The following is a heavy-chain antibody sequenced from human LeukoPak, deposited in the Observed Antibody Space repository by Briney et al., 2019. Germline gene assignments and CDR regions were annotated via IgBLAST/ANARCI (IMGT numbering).Heavy chain of an antibody. CDR2: IWYDGSNK. J-gene: IGHJ6*03. CDR3: AKGAGYSGYDYHYYYMDV. Sequence: GGSLRLSCAAPGFTFRSYGMHWVRQAPGKGLGWVAVIWYDGSNKYYADSVKGRFTISRDNSKNTLYLQMNSLRAEDTAVYYCAKGAGYSGYDYHYYYMDVWGKGTTVTVSS. D-gene: IGHD5-12*01. V-gene: IGHV3-33*06. CDR1: GFTFRSYG.